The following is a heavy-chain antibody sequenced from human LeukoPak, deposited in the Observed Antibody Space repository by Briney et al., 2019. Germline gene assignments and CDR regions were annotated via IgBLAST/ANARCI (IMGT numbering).Heavy chain of an antibody. CDR1: GFTFDDYA. D-gene: IGHD4-4*01. CDR3: AKARYSNNYDY. CDR2: ISWNSGSI. J-gene: IGHJ4*02. V-gene: IGHV3-9*01. Sequence: GGSLRLSCAASGFTFDDYAMHWVRQAPGEGLEWVSGISWNSGSIGYADSVKGRFTISRDNAKNSLYLQMNSLRAEDTALYYCAKARYSNNYDYWGQGTLVTVSS.